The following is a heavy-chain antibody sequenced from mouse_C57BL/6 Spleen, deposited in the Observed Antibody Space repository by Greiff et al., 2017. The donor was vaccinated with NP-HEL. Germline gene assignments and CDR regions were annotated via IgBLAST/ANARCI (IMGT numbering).Heavy chain of an antibody. CDR3: ARGPLYGQNFDY. D-gene: IGHD1-1*02. J-gene: IGHJ2*01. CDR1: GYSITSGYY. V-gene: IGHV3-6*01. Sequence: EVQRVESGPGLVKPSQSLSLTCSVTGYSITSGYYWNWIRQFPGNKLEWMGYISYDGSNNYNPSLKNRISITRDTSKNQFFLKLNSVTTEDTATYYCARGPLYGQNFDYWGQGTTLTVSS. CDR2: ISYDGSN.